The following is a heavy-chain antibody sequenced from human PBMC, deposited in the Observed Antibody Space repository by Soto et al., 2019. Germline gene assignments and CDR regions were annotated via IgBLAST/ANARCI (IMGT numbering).Heavy chain of an antibody. V-gene: IGHV3-23*01. J-gene: IGHJ4*02. CDR2: ISNSGGGT. CDR1: GFTFSSYA. CDR3: ANRVYHGDFDS. Sequence: EVQLLESGGGLVQPGGSLRLSCAASGFTFSSYAMSWVRQAPGKGLEWVSGISNSGGGTYYADSVKGRFTLSRDNSKNTLYLQMNSLRADDTAVYYCANRVYHGDFDSRGQGTLVTVSS. D-gene: IGHD2-2*01.